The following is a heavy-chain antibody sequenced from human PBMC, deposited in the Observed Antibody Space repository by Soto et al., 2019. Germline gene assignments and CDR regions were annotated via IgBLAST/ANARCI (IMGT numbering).Heavy chain of an antibody. D-gene: IGHD2-2*01. CDR3: ARGIVVVPAAKDNGYYYYYYMDV. V-gene: IGHV1-8*01. CDR2: MNPNSGNT. Sequence: ASVKVSCKASGYTFTSYDINWVRQATGQGLEWMGWMNPNSGNTGYAQKFQGRVTMTRNTSISTAYMELSSLRSEDTAVYYCARGIVVVPAAKDNGYYYYYYMDVWGKGTTVTVSS. CDR1: GYTFTSYD. J-gene: IGHJ6*03.